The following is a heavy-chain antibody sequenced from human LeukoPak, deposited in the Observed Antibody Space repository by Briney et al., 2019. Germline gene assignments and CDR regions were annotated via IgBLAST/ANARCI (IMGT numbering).Heavy chain of an antibody. CDR1: GYTFTDYY. D-gene: IGHD3-3*01. J-gene: IGHJ4*02. CDR3: ARVAVSFWSGLDY. Sequence: ASVKVSCKASGYTFTDYYLRWVRQAPGQGLEWMGWINPKSGGTNSAQKFQGRVTMTRDTSISTAYMELCRLTSVDTAVYYCARVAVSFWSGLDYWGQGTLVTVSS. CDR2: INPKSGGT. V-gene: IGHV1-2*02.